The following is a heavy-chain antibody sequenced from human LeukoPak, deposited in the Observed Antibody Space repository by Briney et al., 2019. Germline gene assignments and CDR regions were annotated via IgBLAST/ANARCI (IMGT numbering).Heavy chain of an antibody. CDR3: AREGTYCSRTSCYDSFLDY. J-gene: IGHJ4*02. CDR1: GGSFSGYY. Sequence: SETLSLTCAVYGGSFSGYYWSWIRQPPGKGLEWIGEINHSGSANYNPSLKSRVTMSVDTSKNQVSLRLSSVTAADTAVYYCAREGTYCSRTSCYDSFLDYWGQGTLVTVSS. D-gene: IGHD2-2*01. V-gene: IGHV4-34*01. CDR2: INHSGSA.